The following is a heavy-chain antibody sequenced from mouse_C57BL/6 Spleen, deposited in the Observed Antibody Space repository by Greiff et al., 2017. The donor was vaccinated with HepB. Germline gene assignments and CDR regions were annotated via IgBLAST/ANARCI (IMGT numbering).Heavy chain of an antibody. J-gene: IGHJ4*01. CDR1: GYTFTSYG. Sequence: QVQLQQSGAELARPGASVKLSCKASGYTFTSYGISWVKQSTGQGLEWIGEIYPRSGNTYYNEKFKGKATLTADKSSSTAYMELRSLTSEDSAVYFCARREPGADAMDYWGQGTSVTVSS. CDR2: IYPRSGNT. V-gene: IGHV1-81*01. CDR3: ARREPGADAMDY.